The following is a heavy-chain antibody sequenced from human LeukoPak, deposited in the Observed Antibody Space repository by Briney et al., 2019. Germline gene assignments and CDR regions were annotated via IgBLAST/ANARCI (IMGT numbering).Heavy chain of an antibody. CDR3: AREIWDRGKFYLDS. J-gene: IGHJ4*02. CDR2: IWYDGSNE. Sequence: GGSLRLSCATSGFTFSHYGMHWVRQAPGKGLEWGGVIWYDGSNEYNADSVKGRFTISRDNSKNTLFLQMNTLRAEDTAVYYCAREIWDRGKFYLDSWGQGTLVTVSS. CDR1: GFTFSHYG. V-gene: IGHV3-33*01. D-gene: IGHD3-16*01.